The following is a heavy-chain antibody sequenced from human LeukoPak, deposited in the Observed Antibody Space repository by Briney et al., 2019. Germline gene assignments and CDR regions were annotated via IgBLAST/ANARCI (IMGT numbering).Heavy chain of an antibody. V-gene: IGHV2-70*13. CDR2: IDWDDEK. Sequence: SRPALVKPTQTLTLTCTFSGFSLSTSGVCVSWIRQPPGKALEWLALIDWDDEKFYRTALKTRLTISKDTSKNQVVLTVTNMDPVDTATYYCARTGPVPALYYFDYWGQGTLVTVSS. CDR1: GFSLSTSGVC. D-gene: IGHD6-6*01. J-gene: IGHJ4*02. CDR3: ARTGPVPALYYFDY.